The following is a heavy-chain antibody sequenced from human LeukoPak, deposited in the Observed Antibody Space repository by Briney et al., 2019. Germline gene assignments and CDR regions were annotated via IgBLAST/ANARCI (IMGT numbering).Heavy chain of an antibody. CDR3: ARESIAVAGAPFDY. Sequence: PGGSLRLSCAASGFTFSSYEMNWVRQAPGKGLEWVSHISSGSTIYDADSVKGRFTISRDNAKNSLYLQMNSLRAEDTAVYYCARESIAVAGAPFDYWGQGTLVTVSS. J-gene: IGHJ4*02. D-gene: IGHD6-19*01. CDR2: ISSGSTI. V-gene: IGHV3-48*03. CDR1: GFTFSSYE.